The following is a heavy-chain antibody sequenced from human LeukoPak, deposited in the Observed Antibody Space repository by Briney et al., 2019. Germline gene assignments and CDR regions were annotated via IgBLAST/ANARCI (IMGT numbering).Heavy chain of an antibody. Sequence: PSETLSLTCTVSGGSISSSSYYWGWIRQPPGKGLEWIGSIYYSGSTYYNPSLKSRVTISVDTSKNQFSLKLSSVTAADTAVYYCARGYRRQWLVLPSLDYWGQGTLVTVSS. V-gene: IGHV4-39*07. CDR1: GGSISSSSYY. J-gene: IGHJ4*02. CDR3: ARGYRRQWLVLPSLDY. CDR2: IYYSGST. D-gene: IGHD6-19*01.